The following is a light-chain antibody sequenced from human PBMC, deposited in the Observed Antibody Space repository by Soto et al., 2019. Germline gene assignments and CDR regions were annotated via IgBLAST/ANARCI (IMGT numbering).Light chain of an antibody. Sequence: QSVLTQSASVSGSPGQSITISCTGTSSDVGNYNLVSWYQQHPGKAPKLMIYEVTKRPSGVSNRFSGSKSGNTASLTISGLQAEDEADYYCCSYAGGRIFYVFGTGTKLTVL. V-gene: IGLV2-23*02. CDR1: SSDVGNYNL. CDR2: EVT. J-gene: IGLJ1*01. CDR3: CSYAGGRIFYV.